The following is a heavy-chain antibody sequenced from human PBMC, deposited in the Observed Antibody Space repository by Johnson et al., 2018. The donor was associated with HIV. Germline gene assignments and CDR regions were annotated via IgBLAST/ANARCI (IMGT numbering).Heavy chain of an antibody. CDR1: GFSFSSYG. CDR2: ISYDGSNK. CDR3: ARDRDFESARHAFDI. Sequence: QVQLVESGGGVVQPGRSLRLSCAASGFSFSSYGMHWVRQAPGKGLEWVAVISYDGSNKYYADSVKGRFTISRDNSKNTLYLQMNSLRAEDTALYYCARDRDFESARHAFDIWGQGTMVTVSS. V-gene: IGHV3-30*03. J-gene: IGHJ3*02.